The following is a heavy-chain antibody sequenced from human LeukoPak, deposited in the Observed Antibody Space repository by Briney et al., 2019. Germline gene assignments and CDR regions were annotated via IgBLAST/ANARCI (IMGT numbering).Heavy chain of an antibody. J-gene: IGHJ3*01. CDR2: IWFDGNNK. CDR3: ARRLYCSGTTCYTGPDAFDV. V-gene: IGHV3-33*08. Sequence: PGGSLRLSCAASGFTVSSNYMSWVRQAPGKGLEGVAVIWFDGNNKYYADSVKGRFTISRDNSKNALYLQMNSLRAEDTAVYYCARRLYCSGTTCYTGPDAFDVWGQGTMVTVSS. D-gene: IGHD2-2*02. CDR1: GFTVSSNY.